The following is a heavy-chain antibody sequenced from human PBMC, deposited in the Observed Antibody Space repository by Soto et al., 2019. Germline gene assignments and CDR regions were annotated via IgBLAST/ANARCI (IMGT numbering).Heavy chain of an antibody. Sequence: PGGSLRLSCAASGFTFSSYSMNWVRQAPGKGLEWVSSISSSSSYIYYADSVKGRFTISRDNAKNSLYLQMNSLRAEDTAVYYCARYSRGDFWSGYYTVYYYGMDVWGQGTTVTVSS. CDR1: GFTFSSYS. CDR3: ARYSRGDFWSGYYTVYYYGMDV. CDR2: ISSSSSYI. D-gene: IGHD3-3*01. J-gene: IGHJ6*02. V-gene: IGHV3-21*01.